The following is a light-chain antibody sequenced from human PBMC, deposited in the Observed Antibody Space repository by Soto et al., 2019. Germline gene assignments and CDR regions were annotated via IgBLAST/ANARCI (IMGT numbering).Light chain of an antibody. CDR3: LLSYSGADVV. Sequence: QAVVTQEPSLTVSPGGTVTLTCGSNTGAVTSAHYPYWFQQKPGQAPRTLIYDTNNKHSWTPARFSGSLLGVKAALTLSGAQPEDEADYYCLLSYSGADVVFGGGTKLTVL. J-gene: IGLJ2*01. CDR1: TGAVTSAHY. CDR2: DTN. V-gene: IGLV7-46*01.